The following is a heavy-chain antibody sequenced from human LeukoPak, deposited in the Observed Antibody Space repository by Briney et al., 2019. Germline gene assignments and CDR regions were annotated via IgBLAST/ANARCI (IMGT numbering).Heavy chain of an antibody. J-gene: IGHJ3*02. CDR2: INHSGST. V-gene: IGHV4-34*01. D-gene: IGHD5-24*01. Sequence: SETLSLTCAVYGGSFSGYYWSWIRQPPGKGLEWIGEINHSGSTNYNPSLKSRVTISVDTSKNQFSLKLSSVTAADTAVYYCATRDGYNRRLGAFDIWGQGTMVTVSS. CDR3: ATRDGYNRRLGAFDI. CDR1: GGSFSGYY.